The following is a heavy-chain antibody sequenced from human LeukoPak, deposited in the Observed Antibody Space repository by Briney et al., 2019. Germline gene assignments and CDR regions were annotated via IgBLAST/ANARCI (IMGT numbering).Heavy chain of an antibody. CDR3: ARDSGGNSYGMDV. CDR2: IYYSGST. J-gene: IGHJ6*02. Sequence: PSETLSLTCTVSGGSISSSSYYWGWIRQPPGKGLEWIGSIYYSGSTYYNPSLKSRVTISVDTSKNQFSLKLSSVTAADTAVYYCARDSGGNSYGMDVWGQGTTVTVSS. V-gene: IGHV4-39*02. D-gene: IGHD2-15*01. CDR1: GGSISSSSYY.